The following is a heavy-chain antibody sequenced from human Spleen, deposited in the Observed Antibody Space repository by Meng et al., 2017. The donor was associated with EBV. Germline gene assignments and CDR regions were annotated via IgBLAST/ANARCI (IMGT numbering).Heavy chain of an antibody. CDR1: GYNFYNFY. J-gene: IGHJ5*02. CDR2: INPKSGDA. V-gene: IGHV1-2*05. D-gene: IGHD3-9*01. Sequence: QEQLVQSGAEVKKPGASVKVSCKASGYNFYNFYIHWVRQAPGQGLEWMGRINPKSGDAGYAQKFLFRVTMTRDTSISTAYMELRSLTSDDTGVYYCVRDHRTLTGSLNPWGQGTLVTVSS. CDR3: VRDHRTLTGSLNP.